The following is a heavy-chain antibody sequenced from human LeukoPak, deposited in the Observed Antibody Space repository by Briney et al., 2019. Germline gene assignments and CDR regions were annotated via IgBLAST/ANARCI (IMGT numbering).Heavy chain of an antibody. CDR1: GGSFSGYY. V-gene: IGHV4-34*01. Sequence: SETLSLTCAVHGGSFSGYYWSWIRQPPGKGLEWIGEINHSGSTNYNPSLKSRVTISVDTSTNHFSLKLSSVTAADTAVYYCARGRYGSGSYYDDYWGQGTLVTVSS. CDR3: ARGRYGSGSYYDDY. J-gene: IGHJ4*02. D-gene: IGHD3-10*01. CDR2: INHSGST.